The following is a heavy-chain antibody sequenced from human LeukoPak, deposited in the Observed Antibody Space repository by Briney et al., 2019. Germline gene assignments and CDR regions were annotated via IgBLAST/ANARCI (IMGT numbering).Heavy chain of an antibody. CDR3: ARVRMITFGGVSDFDI. J-gene: IGHJ3*02. V-gene: IGHV1-69*04. CDR2: IIPILGIA. Sequence: ASVKVSCKVSRYTLTELSMHWVRQAPGQGLEWMGRIIPILGIANYAQKFHGRVTITADKSKRTAYMELSSVRSEDTAVYYCARVRMITFGGVSDFDIWGQGTMVTVSS. CDR1: RYTLTELS. D-gene: IGHD3-16*01.